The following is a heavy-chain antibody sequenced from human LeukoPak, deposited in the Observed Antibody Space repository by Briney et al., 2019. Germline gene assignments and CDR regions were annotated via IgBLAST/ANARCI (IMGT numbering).Heavy chain of an antibody. CDR1: GFTVSSNY. CDR3: ARGMGSAPFDY. V-gene: IGHV3-53*01. Sequence: PGGFLRLSCAASGFTVSSNYMSWVRQAPGKGLEWVSIIYSGGTTYYADSVKGRFTISRDNSRNTLYLQMNSLRAEDTAVYYCARGMGSAPFDYWGQGTLVTVSS. CDR2: IYSGGTT. D-gene: IGHD6-19*01. J-gene: IGHJ4*02.